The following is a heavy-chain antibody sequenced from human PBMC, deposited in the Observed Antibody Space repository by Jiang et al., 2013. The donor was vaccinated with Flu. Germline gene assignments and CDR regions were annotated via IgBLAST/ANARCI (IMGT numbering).Heavy chain of an antibody. CDR3: AASPIVGASGWFDP. J-gene: IGHJ5*02. V-gene: IGHV1-69-2*01. CDR1: GYTFTDYY. D-gene: IGHD1-26*01. CDR2: VDPEDGET. Sequence: SCKVSGYTFTDYYMHWVQQAPGKGLEWMGLVDPEDGETIYAEKFQGRVTITADTSTDTAYMELSSLRSEDTAVYYCAASPIVGASGWFDPWGQGTLVTVSS.